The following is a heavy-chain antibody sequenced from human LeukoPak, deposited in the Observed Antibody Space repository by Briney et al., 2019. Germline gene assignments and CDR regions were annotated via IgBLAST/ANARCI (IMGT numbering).Heavy chain of an antibody. CDR2: INTNTGNP. D-gene: IGHD3-22*01. Sequence: ASVEVSCKASGYTFTNYAMNWVRQAPGQGLEWMGWINTNTGNPTYAQGFTGRFVFSLDTSVSTAYLQISSLKAEDTAVYYCARDPNHYYDSSAYYGDYWGQGTLVTVFS. CDR3: ARDPNHYYDSSAYYGDY. J-gene: IGHJ4*02. V-gene: IGHV7-4-1*02. CDR1: GYTFTNYA.